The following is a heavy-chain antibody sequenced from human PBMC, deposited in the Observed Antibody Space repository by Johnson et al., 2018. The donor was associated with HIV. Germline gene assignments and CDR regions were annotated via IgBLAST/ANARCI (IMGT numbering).Heavy chain of an antibody. CDR1: GFTFSDYY. V-gene: IGHV3-11*04. J-gene: IGHJ3*02. CDR2: IDSSGSGI. CDR3: ARARGGEGSGSYAFDI. Sequence: QVQLVESGGGLVKPGGPLRLSCAASGFTFSDYYINWIRQAPGKGLEWVSYIDSSGSGIYYADSVKGRFTISRDNAKNSLYLQMNSLRAEDTAVYYCARARGGEGSGSYAFDIWGQGTMVTVSS. D-gene: IGHD3-10*01.